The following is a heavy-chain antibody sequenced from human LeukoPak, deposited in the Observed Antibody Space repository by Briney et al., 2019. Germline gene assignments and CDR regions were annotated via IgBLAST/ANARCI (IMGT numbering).Heavy chain of an antibody. CDR3: ARDSNYGWFDP. V-gene: IGHV4-34*01. Sequence: PSETLSLTCAVYGGSFSGYYWSWIRQPPGKGLEWIGEINHSGSTNYNPSLKSRATISVDTSKNQFSLKLSSVTAADTAVYYCARDSNYGWFDPWGQGTLVTVSS. D-gene: IGHD4-11*01. CDR2: INHSGST. J-gene: IGHJ5*02. CDR1: GGSFSGYY.